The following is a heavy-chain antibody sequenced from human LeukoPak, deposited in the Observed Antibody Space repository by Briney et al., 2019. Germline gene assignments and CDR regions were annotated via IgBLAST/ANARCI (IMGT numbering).Heavy chain of an antibody. CDR3: AKCCPMDV. D-gene: IGHD4/OR15-4a*01. CDR1: GFTFSSYD. Sequence: PGRSLRLSCAASGFTFSSYDIHWVRQAPGKGLEWVALISSDRGNKYFADSVKGRFTISTANSKNTLYLQMNSLRPDDTAIYYCAKCCPMDVWGQGTTVTVSS. CDR2: ISSDRGNK. J-gene: IGHJ6*02. V-gene: IGHV3-30*18.